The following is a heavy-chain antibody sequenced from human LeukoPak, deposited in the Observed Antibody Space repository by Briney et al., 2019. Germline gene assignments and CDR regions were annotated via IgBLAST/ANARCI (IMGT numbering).Heavy chain of an antibody. CDR3: ARDLAPQCSGGSCYPAPTWFDP. V-gene: IGHV3-30*12. J-gene: IGHJ5*02. D-gene: IGHD2-15*01. CDR2: ISYDGSNK. CDR1: GFAFSRYG. Sequence: PGGSLRLSRAASGFAFSRYGMHWVRQAPGKGLEWVAVISYDGSNKYYADSVKGRFTISRDNSKNSLYLQMNSLRAEDTAVYYCARDLAPQCSGGSCYPAPTWFDPWGQGTLVTVSS.